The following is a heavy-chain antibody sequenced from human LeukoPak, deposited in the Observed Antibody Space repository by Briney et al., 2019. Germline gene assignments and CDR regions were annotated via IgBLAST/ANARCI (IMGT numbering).Heavy chain of an antibody. CDR1: GFTFSSYS. D-gene: IGHD5-12*01. J-gene: IGHJ4*02. CDR2: ITSSSSTI. Sequence: GGSLRLSCTASGFTFSSYSMNWVRQAQGKGLEWLSYITSSSSTIFYADSVKGRFTISRDNAKNSLYLQMNSLRAEDTAVYYCARDRPESGYDNDYWGQGTLVTVFS. CDR3: ARDRPESGYDNDY. V-gene: IGHV3-48*04.